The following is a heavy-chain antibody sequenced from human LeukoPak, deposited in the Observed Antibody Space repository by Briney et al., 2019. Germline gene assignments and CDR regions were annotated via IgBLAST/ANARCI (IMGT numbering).Heavy chain of an antibody. CDR2: IYYSGST. D-gene: IGHD2-21*02. V-gene: IGHV4-34*01. CDR1: GGSFSGYY. J-gene: IGHJ4*02. Sequence: ASETLSLTCAVYGGSFSGYYWSWIRQPPGKGLEWIGSIYYSGSTYYNPSLKSRVTISVDTSKNQFSLKLSSVTAADTAVYYCARDLKGGGDSGDYWGQGTLVTVSS. CDR3: ARDLKGGGDSGDY.